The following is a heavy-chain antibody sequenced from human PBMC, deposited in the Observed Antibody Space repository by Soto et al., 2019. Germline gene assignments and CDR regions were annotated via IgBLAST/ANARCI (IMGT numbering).Heavy chain of an antibody. V-gene: IGHV1-18*01. Sequence: ASVKVSCKASGYTFTSYGISWVRQAPGQGLEWMGWISAYNGNTNYAQKLQGRVTMTTDTSTSTAYMELRSLRSDDTAVYYCARDLLKYYDFWSGYRSPLLGPWGQGTLVTVSS. CDR1: GYTFTSYG. CDR2: ISAYNGNT. J-gene: IGHJ5*02. D-gene: IGHD3-3*01. CDR3: ARDLLKYYDFWSGYRSPLLGP.